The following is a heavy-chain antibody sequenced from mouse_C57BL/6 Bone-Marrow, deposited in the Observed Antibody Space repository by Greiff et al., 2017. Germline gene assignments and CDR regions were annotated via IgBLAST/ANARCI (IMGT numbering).Heavy chain of an antibody. J-gene: IGHJ2*01. V-gene: IGHV1-82*01. Sequence: QVQLQQSGPELVKPGASVKISCKASGYAFSSSWMNWVKQRPGKGLEWIGRIYPGDGDTNYNGKFKGKATLTADKSSSTAYMQLSSLTSEDSAVXFCARGSNWYYFDYWGQGTTLTVSS. D-gene: IGHD2-5*01. CDR2: IYPGDGDT. CDR1: GYAFSSSW. CDR3: ARGSNWYYFDY.